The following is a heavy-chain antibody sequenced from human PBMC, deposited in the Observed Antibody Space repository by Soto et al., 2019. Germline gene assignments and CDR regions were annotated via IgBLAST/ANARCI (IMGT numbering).Heavy chain of an antibody. CDR1: GGSFSGYY. D-gene: IGHD3-16*01. J-gene: IGHJ4*02. V-gene: IGHV4-34*01. Sequence: QVQLQQWCAGLLKPSETLSLTCAVYGGSFSGYYWSWIRQPPGKGLEWTGEINHSGSTNYNPSLKSRVTISVDTSKNLFALELSSVTAADTAVYYCASGRRGAAFYVFTLFDYWGQGTLVTVSS. CDR2: INHSGST. CDR3: ASGRRGAAFYVFTLFDY.